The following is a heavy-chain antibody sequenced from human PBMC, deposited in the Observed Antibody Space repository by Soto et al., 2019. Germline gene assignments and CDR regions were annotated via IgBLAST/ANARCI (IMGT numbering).Heavy chain of an antibody. V-gene: IGHV3-7*03. J-gene: IGHJ6*02. Sequence: GGSLRLSCAASGFAFSSYWMSWVRQAPGKGLEWVANIKQDGSEKYYVDSVKGRFTISRDNAKNSLYLQMNSLRAGDTAVYYCAGTGATINYYYYYGMDVWGQGTTVTVSS. D-gene: IGHD5-12*01. CDR1: GFAFSSYW. CDR3: AGTGATINYYYYYGMDV. CDR2: IKQDGSEK.